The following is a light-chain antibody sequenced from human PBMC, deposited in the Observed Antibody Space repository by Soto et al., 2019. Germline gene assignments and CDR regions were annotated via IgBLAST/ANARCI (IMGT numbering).Light chain of an antibody. CDR3: VLYMGNGIRV. J-gene: IGLJ2*01. CDR1: SGSVSTSYY. CDR2: STN. Sequence: QTVVTQEPSFSVSPGGTVTLTCGLNSGSVSTSYYPSWYQQTPGQPPRTLIYSTNTRSSGVPDRFSGSILGNKAALTITGAQADDESDYYCVLYMGNGIRVFGGGTKVTVL. V-gene: IGLV8-61*01.